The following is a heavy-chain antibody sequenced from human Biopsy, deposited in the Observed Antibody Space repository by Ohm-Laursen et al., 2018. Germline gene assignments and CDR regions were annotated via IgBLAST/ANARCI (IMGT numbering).Heavy chain of an antibody. CDR1: GDSISSYY. Sequence: GTLSLTCTVSGDSISSYYWSWIRQPPGKGLQWIGYVYYTGSTNYNPTLQSRVTISVDTSKNHFSLRLRSVTPADTAIYYCARDRGYYSDRTVPGYFDLWGRGTLVTVSS. V-gene: IGHV4-59*01. CDR3: ARDRGYYSDRTVPGYFDL. CDR2: VYYTGST. D-gene: IGHD3-22*01. J-gene: IGHJ2*01.